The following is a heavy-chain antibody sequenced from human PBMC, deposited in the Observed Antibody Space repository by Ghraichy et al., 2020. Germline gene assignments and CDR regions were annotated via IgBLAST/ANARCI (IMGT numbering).Heavy chain of an antibody. Sequence: VKVSCKASGYTFTSYYMHWVRQAPGQGLEWMGIINPSGGSTSYAQKFQGRVTMTRDTSTSTVYMELSSLRSEDTAVYYCARDLGTGGGYSYGLDYWGQGTLVTVSS. CDR1: GYTFTSYY. V-gene: IGHV1-46*01. CDR3: ARDLGTGGGYSYGLDY. CDR2: INPSGGST. J-gene: IGHJ4*02. D-gene: IGHD5-18*01.